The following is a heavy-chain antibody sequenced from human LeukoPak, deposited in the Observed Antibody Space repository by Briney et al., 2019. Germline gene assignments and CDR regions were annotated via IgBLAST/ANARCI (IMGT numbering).Heavy chain of an antibody. CDR3: ASTHSSSWYSPLYNWFDP. CDR2: ISQSGST. D-gene: IGHD6-13*01. J-gene: IGHJ5*02. V-gene: IGHV4-38-2*02. CDR1: DYSIGSGYY. Sequence: SETLSLTCTVSDYSIGSGYYWGWIRQPPGKGLEWIGSISQSGSTYYNPSLKSRVTISVDMSKNRLFLKPSSVTAADTAVYYCASTHSSSWYSPLYNWFDPWGQGTLVTVSS.